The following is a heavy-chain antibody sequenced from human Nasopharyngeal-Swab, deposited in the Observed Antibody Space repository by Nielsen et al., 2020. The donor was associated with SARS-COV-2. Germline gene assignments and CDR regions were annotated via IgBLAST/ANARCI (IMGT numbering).Heavy chain of an antibody. V-gene: IGHV4-39*01. CDR2: IYYSGST. CDR3: ARLGGYNYYWYFDL. CDR1: GGSISNSSYY. Sequence: SETLSLTCTVSGGSISNSSYYWGWIRQPPGKGLEWIGSIYYSGSTYYNPSLKSRVTISVDTSKNQFSLKLSSVTAADTAVYYCARLGGYNYYWYFDLWGRGTLVTVSS. D-gene: IGHD5-24*01. J-gene: IGHJ2*01.